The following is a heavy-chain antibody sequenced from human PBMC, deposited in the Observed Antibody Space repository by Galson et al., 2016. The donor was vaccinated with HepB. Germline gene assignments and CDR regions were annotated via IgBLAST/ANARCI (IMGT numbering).Heavy chain of an antibody. D-gene: IGHD1-1*01. Sequence: SLRLSCAVSGFTFDTYGIHWVRQAPGKRLQWVAVVWNAGDIHSSADAVKGRFTISRDKSKNTVFLHMDSLRVDDTALYYCAGDRGQGSQLDSWGQGTLVGVSS. V-gene: IGHV3-33*01. J-gene: IGHJ1*01. CDR1: GFTFDTYG. CDR3: AGDRGQGSQLDS. CDR2: VWNAGDIH.